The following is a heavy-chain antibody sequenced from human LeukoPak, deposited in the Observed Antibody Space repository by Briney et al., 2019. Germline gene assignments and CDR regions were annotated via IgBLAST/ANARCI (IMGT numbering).Heavy chain of an antibody. D-gene: IGHD6-13*01. Sequence: GESLILSRTASGFTFSSYAVNWVRQAPGKGLEWVSGISGSGDGTYYADSVKGRFTISRDNSKNTLSLQMNSLRADDTALYFRAKGSGIHHFHWFDPWGQGTLVTVSS. CDR2: ISGSGDGT. CDR1: GFTFSSYA. V-gene: IGHV3-23*01. CDR3: AKGSGIHHFHWFDP. J-gene: IGHJ5*02.